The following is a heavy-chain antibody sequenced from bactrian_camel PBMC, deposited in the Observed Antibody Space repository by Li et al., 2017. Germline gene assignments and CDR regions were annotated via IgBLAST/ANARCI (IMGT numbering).Heavy chain of an antibody. CDR2: LWIGGATT. D-gene: IGHD1*01. CDR3: VADCELRYGHFDFEIGS. Sequence: VQLVESGGGSVQAGGSLTLSCAAGRYTYKRNCVGWFRQRPGKDREGVAVLWIGGATTSYADSVKGRFIITRDKAKRTLYLQMNNLKPEDTAMYYCVADCELRYGHFDFEIGSRGQGTQVTVS. V-gene: IGHV3S42*01. CDR1: RYTYKRNC. J-gene: IGHJ4*01.